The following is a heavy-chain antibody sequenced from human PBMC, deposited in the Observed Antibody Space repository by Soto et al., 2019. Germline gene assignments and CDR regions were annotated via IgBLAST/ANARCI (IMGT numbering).Heavy chain of an antibody. J-gene: IGHJ3*02. Sequence: PXGSLRLSFTASGFTVSNYAMSWVRQAPGKGLEWVSSISGGGGSTYYADSVKGRFTIFRDSSKNTLYLQVNSLRAEDTALYYCAKKDGNDGYYDVFDIWGRGTMVTVSS. CDR2: ISGGGGST. CDR3: AKKDGNDGYYDVFDI. D-gene: IGHD3-22*01. CDR1: GFTVSNYA. V-gene: IGHV3-23*01.